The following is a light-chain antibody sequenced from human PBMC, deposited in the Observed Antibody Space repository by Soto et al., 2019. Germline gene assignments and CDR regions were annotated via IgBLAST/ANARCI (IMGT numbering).Light chain of an antibody. CDR3: QKYNSAPLT. J-gene: IGKJ4*01. CDR2: AAS. CDR1: QGIRND. Sequence: AIQMTQSPSSLSASVVDRVTITGLAGQGIRNDLGWYQQKPGKAPKLLIYAASSLQSGVPSRFSGSGSGTDFTLTISSLQPEDVATYYCQKYNSAPLTFGGGTKVDNK. V-gene: IGKV1-6*01.